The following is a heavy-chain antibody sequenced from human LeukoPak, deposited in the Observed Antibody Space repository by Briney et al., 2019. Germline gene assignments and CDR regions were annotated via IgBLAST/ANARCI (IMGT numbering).Heavy chain of an antibody. CDR3: AEDRYYCSTSCPGGFDY. V-gene: IGHV3-23*01. D-gene: IGHD2-2*01. J-gene: IGHJ4*02. CDR1: GFTFSSYA. Sequence: GGSLRLSCAASGFTFSSYAMHWVRQAPGKGLEWVSAISGSGGSTYYADSVKGRFTISRDNSKNTLYLQMNSLRAEDTAVYYSAEDRYYCSTSCPGGFDYWGQGTLVTVSS. CDR2: ISGSGGST.